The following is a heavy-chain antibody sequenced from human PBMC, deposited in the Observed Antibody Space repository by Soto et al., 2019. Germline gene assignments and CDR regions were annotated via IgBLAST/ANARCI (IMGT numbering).Heavy chain of an antibody. V-gene: IGHV1-3*01. Sequence: AASVKVSCKASGYTFNSYAMHWVRQAPGQRLEWMGWINAGNGNTKYSQKFQGRVTITRDTSASTAYMELSSLRSEDTAVYYCARDEDYYDSSGYYYVYWGQGTLVTVSS. J-gene: IGHJ4*02. D-gene: IGHD3-22*01. CDR3: ARDEDYYDSSGYYYVY. CDR1: GYTFNSYA. CDR2: INAGNGNT.